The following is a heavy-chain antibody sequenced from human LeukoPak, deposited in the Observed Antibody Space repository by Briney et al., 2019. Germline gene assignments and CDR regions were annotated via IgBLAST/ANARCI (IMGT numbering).Heavy chain of an antibody. CDR1: GFTFSSYA. CDR3: AKVVGATKTYFDY. Sequence: GGSLRLSCAASGFTFSSYAMSWVRQAPGKGLEWVSAISGSGGSTYYADSVKGRFTISRANSKNTLYLQMNSLRAEDTAVYYCAKVVGATKTYFDYWGQGTLVTVSS. V-gene: IGHV3-23*01. D-gene: IGHD1-26*01. CDR2: ISGSGGST. J-gene: IGHJ4*02.